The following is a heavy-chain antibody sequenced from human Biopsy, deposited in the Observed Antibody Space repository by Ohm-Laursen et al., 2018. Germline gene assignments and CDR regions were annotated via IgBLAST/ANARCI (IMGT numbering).Heavy chain of an antibody. Sequence: SETLSLTCAVFGKTFSDYQWSWIRQPPGKGLEWIGQINQAGTTNYNPSLKSRVSISVDASKYELSLRLTSVTAADTAVYLCGNEVHGRDYWGLGAQVTVSS. CDR2: INQAGTT. V-gene: IGHV4-34*08. CDR1: GKTFSDYQ. CDR3: GNEVHGRDY. J-gene: IGHJ4*02. D-gene: IGHD2-15*01.